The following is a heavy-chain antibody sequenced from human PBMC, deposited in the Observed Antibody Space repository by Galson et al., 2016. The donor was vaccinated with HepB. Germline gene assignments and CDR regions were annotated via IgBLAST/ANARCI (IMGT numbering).Heavy chain of an antibody. CDR1: GGSFSDYY. V-gene: IGHV4-34*01. J-gene: IGHJ4*02. Sequence: SETLSLTCAVHGGSFSDYYWSWIRQPPGQGLEWIGEINHSGSTNYNPSLTSRVTISVDTSKRQLSLNLKSLTAADTAVYYFARRTLWLEADYWGQGTLVTVSS. CDR2: INHSGST. CDR3: ARRTLWLEADY. D-gene: IGHD5-12*01.